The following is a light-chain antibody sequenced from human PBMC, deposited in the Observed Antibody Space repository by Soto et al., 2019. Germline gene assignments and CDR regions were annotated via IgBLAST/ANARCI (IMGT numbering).Light chain of an antibody. V-gene: IGKV3-20*01. CDR1: QSVSSSY. J-gene: IGKJ1*01. CDR3: QQYGSSSWT. CDR2: GES. Sequence: EIVLTQSPGTLSLSPGERATISCRASQSVSSSYLAWYQQKPGQTPRLLIYGESSRATGIPDKFSDSGSGTDFTLTIIRLEPEDFAVYYCQQYGSSSWTFGQGTKVDIK.